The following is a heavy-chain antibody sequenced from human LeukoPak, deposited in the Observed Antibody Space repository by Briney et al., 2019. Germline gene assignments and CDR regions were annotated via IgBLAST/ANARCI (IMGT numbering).Heavy chain of an antibody. CDR3: AKGRGSGSHHAFDI. V-gene: IGHV3-9*01. CDR2: ISWNSGSI. D-gene: IGHD3-10*01. CDR1: GFTFGDYA. Sequence: SLRLSCAASGFTFGDYAMHWVRQAPGKGLEWVSGISWNSGSIGYADSVKGRFTISRDNAKNSLYLQMNSLRAEDTALYYCAKGRGSGSHHAFDIWGQGTMVTVSS. J-gene: IGHJ3*02.